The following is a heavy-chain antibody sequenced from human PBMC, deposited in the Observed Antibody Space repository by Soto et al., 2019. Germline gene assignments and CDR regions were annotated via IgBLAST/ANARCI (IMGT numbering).Heavy chain of an antibody. V-gene: IGHV4-34*01. D-gene: IGHD6-19*01. CDR2: INHSGST. CDR3: ARGQWLVHYFDY. CDR1: GGSFSGYH. J-gene: IGHJ4*02. Sequence: SETLSLTCAVYGGSFSGYHWSWIRQPPGKGLEWIGEINHSGSTNYNPSLKSRVTISVDTSKNQFSLKLSSVTAADTAVYYCARGQWLVHYFDYWGQGTLVTVSS.